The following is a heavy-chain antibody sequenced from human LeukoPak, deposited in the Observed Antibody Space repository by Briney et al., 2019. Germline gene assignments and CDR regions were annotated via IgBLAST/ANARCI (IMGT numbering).Heavy chain of an antibody. CDR2: ISYDGSNK. CDR1: GFTFSSYA. J-gene: IGHJ4*02. CDR3: AKEKESNGEGDY. Sequence: GGSLRLSCAASGFTFSSYAMHWVRQAPGKGLEWVAVISYDGSNKYYADSVKGRFTISRDNSKNTLYLQMNSLRAEDTAVYYCAKEKESNGEGDYWSQGTLVTVSS. V-gene: IGHV3-30-3*01.